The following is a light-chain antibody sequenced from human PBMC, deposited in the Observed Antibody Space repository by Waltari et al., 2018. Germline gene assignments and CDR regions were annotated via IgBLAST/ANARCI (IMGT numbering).Light chain of an antibody. V-gene: IGKV3-20*01. Sequence: DIALTQSPGTLSLTPGVNATLSCMASQSVRRFLAWYQKKPGQAPRLLIYGASTRAPGIPDRFSGSRSGTDFSLTISRLEPEDFAVYFCQKYVNLPATFGQGTKVEIQ. CDR3: QKYVNLPAT. CDR2: GAS. CDR1: QSVRRF. J-gene: IGKJ1*01.